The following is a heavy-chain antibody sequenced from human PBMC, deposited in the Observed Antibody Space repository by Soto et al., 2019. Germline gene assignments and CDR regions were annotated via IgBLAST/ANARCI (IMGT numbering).Heavy chain of an antibody. CDR3: ASYDYVWGSYRYTGGY. CDR2: ISYDGRNE. CDR1: GPNFSSYG. Sequence: QVHLVESGGGVVQPGKSLRLSCAASGPNFSSYGMQWVRQAPGKALEWVALISYDGRNEYYADSVKGRFTISRDNSKNTIYLDMTSLRADDTAVYYCASYDYVWGSYRYTGGYWGQGTLVTVSS. J-gene: IGHJ4*02. V-gene: IGHV3-30*03. D-gene: IGHD3-16*02.